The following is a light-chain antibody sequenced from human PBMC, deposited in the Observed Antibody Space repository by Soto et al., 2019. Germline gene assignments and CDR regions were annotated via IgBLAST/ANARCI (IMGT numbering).Light chain of an antibody. CDR1: QDITNY. J-gene: IGKJ5*01. Sequence: DIQLTQSPSSLSASVGDRVTITCRASQDITNYLNWYQQKPGKPPKLLIYDASNLETGVPSRFSGSGSGTDFSITISSLQPEDIATYYCQQYDNLPSITFGQGTRL. V-gene: IGKV1-33*01. CDR3: QQYDNLPSIT. CDR2: DAS.